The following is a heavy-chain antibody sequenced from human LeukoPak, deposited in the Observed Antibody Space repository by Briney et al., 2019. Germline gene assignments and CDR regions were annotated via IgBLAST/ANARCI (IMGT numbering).Heavy chain of an antibody. CDR1: GYTFTGYY. CDR2: ISPTSGGT. CDR3: ARHVGYSNWFDP. J-gene: IGHJ5*02. D-gene: IGHD2-15*01. V-gene: IGHV1-2*02. Sequence: GASVKVSCKASGYTFTGYYIHWVRQAPGQGLEWMGWISPTSGGTNYAQNFQGRVTMTRDTSISTAYMELSRLRSDDTAVYYCARHVGYSNWFDPWGQGTLVTVSS.